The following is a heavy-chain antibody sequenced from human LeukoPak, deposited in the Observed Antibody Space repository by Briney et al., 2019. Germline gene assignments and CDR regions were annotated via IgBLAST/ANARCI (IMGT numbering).Heavy chain of an antibody. J-gene: IGHJ4*02. CDR2: ISRSNNK. D-gene: IGHD3-22*01. CDR1: GFTFSSYT. CDR3: ANSRYDSSGYYGIIGY. V-gene: IGHV3-21*01. Sequence: GGSLRLSCAASGFTFSSYTMNRVRLAPGKGLEWVSSISRSNNKYYADSVKGRFTISRDNAKNSLYLQMNSLRAEDTAVYYCANSRYDSSGYYGIIGYWGQGTLVTVSS.